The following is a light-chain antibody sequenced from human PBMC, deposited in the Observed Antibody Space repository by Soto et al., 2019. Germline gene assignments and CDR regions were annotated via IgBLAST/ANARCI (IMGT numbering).Light chain of an antibody. V-gene: IGKV3-20*01. CDR1: QSVSSSY. Sequence: EIVLTQSPGTLSLSPGERATLSCRASQSVSSSYLAWYQQKPGQAPRLLIYGASSRATGIPDRFSGSGSGTDITLTMIRLEPEDFAVYYCQQYGSSLFTFGPGTKVDIK. CDR2: GAS. CDR3: QQYGSSLFT. J-gene: IGKJ3*01.